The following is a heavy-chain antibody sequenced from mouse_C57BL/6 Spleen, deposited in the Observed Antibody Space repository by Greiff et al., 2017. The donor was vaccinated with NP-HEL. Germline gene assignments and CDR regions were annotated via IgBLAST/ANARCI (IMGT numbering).Heavy chain of an antibody. CDR1: GYAFSSSW. D-gene: IGHD1-1*01. CDR2: IYPGDGDT. CDR3: AEYYCGSSYHFDY. V-gene: IGHV1-82*01. Sequence: QVQLQQSGPELVKPGASVKISCKASGYAFSSSWMNWVKQRPGKGLEWIGRIYPGDGDTNYNGKFKGKATLTADKSSSTAYMQLSSLTSEDSAVYFCAEYYCGSSYHFDYWGQGTTLTVSS. J-gene: IGHJ2*01.